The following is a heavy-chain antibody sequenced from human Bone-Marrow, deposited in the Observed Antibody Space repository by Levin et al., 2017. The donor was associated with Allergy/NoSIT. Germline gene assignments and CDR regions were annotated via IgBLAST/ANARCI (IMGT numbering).Heavy chain of an antibody. J-gene: IGHJ6*03. CDR3: AREGSQLELVDDDYMDG. Sequence: SETLSLTCAVSGGSISSSNWWSWVRQPPGKGLEWIGEIYHSGSTNYNPSLKSRVTISVDKSKNQFSLKLSSVTAEDTGVYYCAREGSQLELVDDDYMDGWGKGTTVTVSS. V-gene: IGHV4-4*02. CDR1: GGSISSSNW. CDR2: IYHSGST. D-gene: IGHD1-1*01.